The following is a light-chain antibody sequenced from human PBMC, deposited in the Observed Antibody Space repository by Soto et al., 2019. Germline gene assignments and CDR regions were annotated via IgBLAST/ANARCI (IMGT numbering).Light chain of an antibody. J-gene: IGKJ1*01. Sequence: DIQMTQSPSSLSASVGDRVTITCRTSQSISNYLNWFQQKPGKAPQVLIYAASKLQSGVPSRFSGSGSGTDFTLTISSLQTEDFATYYCQESYSTPRTFGQGTKVEIK. CDR3: QESYSTPRT. V-gene: IGKV1-39*01. CDR1: QSISNY. CDR2: AAS.